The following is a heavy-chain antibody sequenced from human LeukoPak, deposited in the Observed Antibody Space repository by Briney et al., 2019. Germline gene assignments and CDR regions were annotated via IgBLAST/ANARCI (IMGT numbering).Heavy chain of an antibody. CDR2: IIPIFGTA. V-gene: IGHV1-69*05. J-gene: IGHJ6*03. CDR3: ASGTWIQLWSLYYYYMDV. Sequence: SVKVSCKASGGTFSSYAISWARQAPRQGLEWMGGIIPIFGTANYAQKFQGRVTITTDESTSTAYMELSSLRSEDTAVYYCASGTWIQLWSLYYYYMDVWGKGTTVTVSS. D-gene: IGHD5-18*01. CDR1: GGTFSSYA.